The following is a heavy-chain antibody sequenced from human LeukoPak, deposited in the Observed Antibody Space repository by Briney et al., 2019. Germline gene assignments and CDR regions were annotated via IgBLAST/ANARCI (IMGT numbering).Heavy chain of an antibody. D-gene: IGHD3-22*01. J-gene: IGHJ4*02. CDR3: ARPYDTSGYYNYYFDY. V-gene: IGHV1-18*01. CDR2: ISAYNVNT. CDR1: GYNLISYG. Sequence: RTSVKVSCKASGYNLISYGIIWVRRAPGQGLEWMGWISAYNVNTNYAQKFQGRVTMTTDTSTSTAYMELRSLKSDDTAVYFCARPYDTSGYYNYYFDYWGQGTLVTVSS.